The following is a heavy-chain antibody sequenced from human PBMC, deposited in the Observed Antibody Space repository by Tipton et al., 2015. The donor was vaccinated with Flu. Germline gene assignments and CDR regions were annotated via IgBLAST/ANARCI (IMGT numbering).Heavy chain of an antibody. CDR2: MYDSGTT. CDR3: ARRDCSNYVSDPKSWFDP. D-gene: IGHD4-11*01. V-gene: IGHV4-59*08. J-gene: IGHJ5*02. Sequence: GLVKPSETLSLTCTVPGDSIKYYYWSWIRQSPGKGLEWIGYMYDSGTTSYNPSLKSRVTISVDTSKNQFSLRLSSVTAADTAVYYCARRDCSNYVSDPKSWFDPWGQGILVTVSS. CDR1: GDSIKYYY.